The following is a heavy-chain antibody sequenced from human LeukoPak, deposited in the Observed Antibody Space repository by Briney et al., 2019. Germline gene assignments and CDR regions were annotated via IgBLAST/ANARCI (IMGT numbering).Heavy chain of an antibody. CDR1: GFTFSSYA. CDR2: ISGSGGST. J-gene: IGHJ4*02. CDR3: SRTSNPRTPPRLDY. Sequence: PGGSLRLSCAASGFTFSSYAMSWVRQAPGKGLEWVSAISGSGGSTFYADSVKGRFTFSRDNSRNTLYLQMNSLGAEDTAVYYRSRTSNPRTPPRLDYWGQGTLVTVSS. V-gene: IGHV3-23*01. D-gene: IGHD1-1*01.